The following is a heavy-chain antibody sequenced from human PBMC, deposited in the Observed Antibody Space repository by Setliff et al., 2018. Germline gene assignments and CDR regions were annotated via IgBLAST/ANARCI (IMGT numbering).Heavy chain of an antibody. CDR1: GYTFTSYD. CDR2: MNPNSGNT. Sequence: ASVKVSCKASGYTFTSYDINWVRQATGQGLEWMGWMNPNSGNTGYAQKFQGRVTMTRNTSISTAYMELSSLRSEDTAVYYCARGRAFYYDSSGYFDYLGQGTLVTVSS. V-gene: IGHV1-8*01. J-gene: IGHJ4*02. CDR3: ARGRAFYYDSSGYFDY. D-gene: IGHD3-22*01.